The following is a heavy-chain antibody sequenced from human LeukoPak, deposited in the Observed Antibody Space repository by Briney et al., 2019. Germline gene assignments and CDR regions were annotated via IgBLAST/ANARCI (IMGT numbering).Heavy chain of an antibody. J-gene: IGHJ4*02. V-gene: IGHV1-46*01. CDR1: GYTFTSYY. CDR3: ARDKTTVVTGEYFDY. Sequence: ASVKVSCKASGYTFTSYYMHWVRLAPGQGLERMGILNPSGGSASYAQKFQGRGTMTRDTSTSTVYTELSSLRSEDTAVYYCARDKTTVVTGEYFDYWGQGTLVTVSS. D-gene: IGHD4-23*01. CDR2: LNPSGGSA.